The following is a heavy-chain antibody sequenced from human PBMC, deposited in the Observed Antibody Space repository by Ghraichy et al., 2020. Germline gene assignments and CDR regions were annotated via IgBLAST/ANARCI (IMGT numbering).Heavy chain of an antibody. Sequence: GGSLRLSCAASGFTFSSYAMSWVRQAPGKGLEWVSAISGSGGSTYYADSVKGRFTISRDNSKNTLYLQMNSLRAEDTAVYYCANRLSVIDHHIDYFDYWGQGTLVTVSS. D-gene: IGHD2/OR15-2a*01. CDR1: GFTFSSYA. CDR2: ISGSGGST. J-gene: IGHJ4*02. V-gene: IGHV3-23*01. CDR3: ANRLSVIDHHIDYFDY.